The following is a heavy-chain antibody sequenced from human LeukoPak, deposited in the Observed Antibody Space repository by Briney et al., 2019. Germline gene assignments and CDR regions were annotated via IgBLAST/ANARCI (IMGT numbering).Heavy chain of an antibody. V-gene: IGHV3-74*01. CDR2: INSDGSST. J-gene: IGHJ4*02. CDR3: ARDRNTGSSYENLFEY. Sequence: GGSLRLSCAASGFTFSSYWMHWVRLAPGKGLVWVSRINSDGSSTSYADSVKGRFTISRDNAKNTLYLQMNSLRAEDTSVYYCARDRNTGSSYENLFEYWGQGSLVTVSS. D-gene: IGHD1-26*01. CDR1: GFTFSSYW.